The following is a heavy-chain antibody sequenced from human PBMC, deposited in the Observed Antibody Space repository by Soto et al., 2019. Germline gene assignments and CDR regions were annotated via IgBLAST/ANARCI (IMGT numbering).Heavy chain of an antibody. CDR2: IYHSGIT. CDR1: GGSVNSYY. CDR3: AREDHIGGYYFDY. V-gene: IGHV4-59*02. D-gene: IGHD3-16*01. Sequence: TLSLTFTVSGGSVNSYYLSWIRQPPGKGLEWIGDIYHSGITKYNPSLKRRVTISVDTSKNQFSLKLSSVTDADTAVYYCAREDHIGGYYFDYWGQGTLVTVSS. J-gene: IGHJ4*02.